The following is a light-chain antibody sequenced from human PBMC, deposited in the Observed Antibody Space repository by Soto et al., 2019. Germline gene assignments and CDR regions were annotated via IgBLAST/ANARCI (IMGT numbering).Light chain of an antibody. CDR2: VAS. CDR3: QQYNDWPSMYT. V-gene: IGKV3-15*01. CDR1: QSFGSN. J-gene: IGKJ2*01. Sequence: EIVMTQSPATLSVSPGDRATLSCRASQSFGSNFYWYQQKPGQAPRLLIFVASTRASGVPARFSGSGSGTEFTLTISSLQSEDFAVYYCQQYNDWPSMYTFGQGTKLEMK.